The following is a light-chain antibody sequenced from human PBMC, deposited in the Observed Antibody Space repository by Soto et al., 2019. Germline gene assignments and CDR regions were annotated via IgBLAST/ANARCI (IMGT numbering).Light chain of an antibody. CDR2: EVS. J-gene: IGLJ2*01. Sequence: QSALTQPASVSGSPGQSITISCTGTNNDVSAHNLVSWYQHHPGKAPRLIISEVSNRPSGVSNRFSASKSGNTASLTISGLQAEDEADYYCSSYTMSTTIIFGRGTKVTVL. CDR1: NNDVSAHNL. CDR3: SSYTMSTTII. V-gene: IGLV2-14*01.